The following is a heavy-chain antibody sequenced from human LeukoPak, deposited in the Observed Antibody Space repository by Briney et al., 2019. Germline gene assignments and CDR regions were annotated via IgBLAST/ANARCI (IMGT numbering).Heavy chain of an antibody. V-gene: IGHV3-23*01. CDR3: ASLTEGPYSGSYFSIRGGFDY. CDR2: ISGSGGST. J-gene: IGHJ4*02. D-gene: IGHD1-26*01. CDR1: GFTFSSYA. Sequence: QPGGSLRLSCAASGFTFSSYAMSWVRQAPGKGLEWVSAISGSGGSTYYADSVKGRFTISRDNSKNTLYLQMNSLRAEDTAVYYCASLTEGPYSGSYFSIRGGFDYWGQGTLVTVSS.